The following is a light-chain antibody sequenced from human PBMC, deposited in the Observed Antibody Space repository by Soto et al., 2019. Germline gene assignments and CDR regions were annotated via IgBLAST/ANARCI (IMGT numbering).Light chain of an antibody. CDR2: EVS. CDR1: SIDVGDYNY. V-gene: IGLV2-8*01. Sequence: QSALTQPPSASGSPVQSVTISCTATSIDVGDYNYVSWYQQHPGKVPKLMIYEVSKRPSGVPDRFSGSKSGNTASLTVSGLQAEDEADYYCSSYAGSIYVVFGGGTKLTVL. J-gene: IGLJ2*01. CDR3: SSYAGSIYVV.